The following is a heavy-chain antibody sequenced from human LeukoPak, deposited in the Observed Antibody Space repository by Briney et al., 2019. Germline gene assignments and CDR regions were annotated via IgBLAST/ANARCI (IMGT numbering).Heavy chain of an antibody. J-gene: IGHJ4*02. D-gene: IGHD5-18*01. CDR2: MNPNSGNT. CDR1: GYTFTSYD. CDR3: ARGRIQLWSMVY. Sequence: SVKVSCKASGYTFTSYDINWVRQATGQGLEWMGWMNPNSGNTGYAQKFQGRVTMTRNTSISTAYMELSSLRSEDTAVYYCARGRIQLWSMVYWGQGTLVTVSS. V-gene: IGHV1-8*01.